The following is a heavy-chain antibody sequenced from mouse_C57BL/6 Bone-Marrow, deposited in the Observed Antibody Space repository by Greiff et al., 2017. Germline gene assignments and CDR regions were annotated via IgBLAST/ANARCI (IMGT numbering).Heavy chain of an antibody. CDR2: IDPENGDT. CDR1: GFNIKDDY. D-gene: IGHD2-5*01. CDR3: LYSNYFAY. V-gene: IGHV14-4*01. J-gene: IGHJ3*01. Sequence: EVHLVESGAELVRPGASVKLSCTASGFNIKDDYMHWVKQRPEQGLEWIGWIDPENGDTEYAAKFQGKATITADTSSNTAYLPLSSLTSEDTAVYSCLYSNYFAYWGQGTMVTVSA.